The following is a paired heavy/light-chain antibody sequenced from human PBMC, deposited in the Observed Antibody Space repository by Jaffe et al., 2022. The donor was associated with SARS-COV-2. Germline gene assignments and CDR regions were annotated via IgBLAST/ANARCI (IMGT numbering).Heavy chain of an antibody. CDR1: GGSISSGDYY. CDR2: IYYSGST. V-gene: IGHV4-30-4*01. Sequence: QVQLQESGPGLVKPSQTLSLTCTVSGGSISSGDYYWSWIRQPPGKGLEWIGYIYYSGSTYYNPSLKSRVTISVDTSKNQFSLKLSSVTAADTAVYYCASTYGDYGVDYWGQGTLVTVSS. CDR3: ASTYGDYGVDY. J-gene: IGHJ4*02. D-gene: IGHD4-17*01.
Light chain of an antibody. V-gene: IGKV2-30*01. CDR2: KVS. J-gene: IGKJ3*01. Sequence: DVVMTQSPLSLPVTLGQPASISCRSSQSLVYSDGNTYLNWFQQRPGQSPRRLIYKVSNRDSGVPDRFSGSGSGTDFTLKISRVEAEDVGVYYCMQGTHWPPAITFGPGTKVDIK. CDR1: QSLVYSDGNTY. CDR3: MQGTHWPPAIT.